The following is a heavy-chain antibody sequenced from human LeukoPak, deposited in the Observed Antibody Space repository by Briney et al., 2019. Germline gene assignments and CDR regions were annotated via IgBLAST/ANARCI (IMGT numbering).Heavy chain of an antibody. CDR3: AREADQLLLGYDY. V-gene: IGHV1-2*04. Sequence: ASVKVSCKASGYTFTGYYMHWVRQAPGQGLEWMGWINPNRGGTDYAQKFQGWVTMTRDTSISTAYMELSRLRSDDTAVYYCAREADQLLLGYDYWGQGTLVTVSS. CDR1: GYTFTGYY. CDR2: INPNRGGT. D-gene: IGHD2-15*01. J-gene: IGHJ4*02.